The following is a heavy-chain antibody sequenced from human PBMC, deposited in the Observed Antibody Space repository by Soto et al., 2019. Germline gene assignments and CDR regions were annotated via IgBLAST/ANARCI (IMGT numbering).Heavy chain of an antibody. J-gene: IGHJ4*02. V-gene: IGHV3-48*01. Sequence: SGGSLRLSCAASGFTFSTYSMNWVRQAPGKGLEWVSYISSSSSTIFYTDSVKGRFTVSRDNAKNSLYLQMNSLRAEDTTFYYCAGPTYYYDSSGPPAYWGQGTLVTVSS. CDR1: GFTFSTYS. CDR3: AGPTYYYDSSGPPAY. CDR2: ISSSSSTI. D-gene: IGHD3-22*01.